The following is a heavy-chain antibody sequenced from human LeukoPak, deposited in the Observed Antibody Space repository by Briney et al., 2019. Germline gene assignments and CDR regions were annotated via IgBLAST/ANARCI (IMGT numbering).Heavy chain of an antibody. CDR1: GFTFSNFA. Sequence: PGGSLRLSCSASGFTFSNFAMNWVRQAPGKGLEWVSIISGYGDSTYYTDSVKGRFTISRDNSKNTLYLQMNSLRAEDTAVYYCARRLRLRYFDWLLWDYFDYWGQGTLVTVSS. D-gene: IGHD3-9*01. CDR3: ARRLRLRYFDWLLWDYFDY. CDR2: ISGYGDST. J-gene: IGHJ4*02. V-gene: IGHV3-23*01.